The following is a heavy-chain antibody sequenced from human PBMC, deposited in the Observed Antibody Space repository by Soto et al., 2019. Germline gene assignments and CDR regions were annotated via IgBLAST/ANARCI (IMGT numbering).Heavy chain of an antibody. Sequence: EVQLVESGGGLVQPGGSLKLSCAASGFTFSDSAMHWVRQASGKGLEWVGRIRSKPKNYATAYAASVKGRFTISRDDSKNTAYLQMNSLKTEDTAVDYCVRLNQYTVVEVNYWGQGTLVTVSS. CDR2: IRSKPKNYAT. CDR3: VRLNQYTVVEVNY. V-gene: IGHV3-73*02. D-gene: IGHD2-15*01. J-gene: IGHJ4*02. CDR1: GFTFSDSA.